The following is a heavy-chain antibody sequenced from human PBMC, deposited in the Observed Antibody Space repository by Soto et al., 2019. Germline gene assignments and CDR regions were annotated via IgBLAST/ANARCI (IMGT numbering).Heavy chain of an antibody. V-gene: IGHV3-48*03. D-gene: IGHD3-3*01. J-gene: IGHJ5*02. CDR2: ISSSGSTI. Sequence: EVQLVESGGGLVKPGGSLRLSCAASGFTFSSYEMNWVRQAPGKGLEWVSYISSSGSTIYYADSVKGRFTISRDNAKNSLYLQMNSLRAEDTAVYYCAGIPYYDFWSGYYSSSWYGSDPWGQGTLVTVSS. CDR3: AGIPYYDFWSGYYSSSWYGSDP. CDR1: GFTFSSYE.